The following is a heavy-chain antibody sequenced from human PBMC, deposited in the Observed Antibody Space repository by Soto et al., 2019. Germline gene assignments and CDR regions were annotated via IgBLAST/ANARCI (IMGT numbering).Heavy chain of an antibody. D-gene: IGHD6-6*01. CDR1: GGTFSSYA. J-gene: IGHJ6*02. CDR2: IIPIFGTA. Sequence: GASVKVSCKTSGGTFSSYAISWVRQAPGQGLEWMGGIIPIFGTANYAQKFQGRVTITADESTSTAYMELSSVTAADTAVYYCARGFDSSTSAGSMDVWGQGTTVTVSS. V-gene: IGHV1-69*13. CDR3: ARGFDSSTSAGSMDV.